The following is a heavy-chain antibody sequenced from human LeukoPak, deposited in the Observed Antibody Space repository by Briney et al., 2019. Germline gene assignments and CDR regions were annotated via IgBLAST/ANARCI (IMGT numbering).Heavy chain of an antibody. D-gene: IGHD1-20*01. CDR1: GFTFSNAR. CDR2: VTNKSEGGTS. CDR3: TTVGNWNPRSY. Sequence: PGGTLRLSCAVSGFTFSNARMSWVRQAPGKGVEGGGRVTNKSEGGTSDYSAPVKGRFTISRDDSKNILYLQMSSLETEDTGVYYCTTVGNWNPRSYWGQGTLVTVSS. J-gene: IGHJ4*02. V-gene: IGHV3-15*01.